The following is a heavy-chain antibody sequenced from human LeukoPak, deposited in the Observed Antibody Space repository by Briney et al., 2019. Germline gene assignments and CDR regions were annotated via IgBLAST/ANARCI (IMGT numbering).Heavy chain of an antibody. J-gene: IGHJ4*02. CDR3: ARDLSSGWTPYFDY. D-gene: IGHD6-19*01. CDR2: IWYDGSSK. CDR1: GFTFSSYG. Sequence: GGSLRLSCAASGFTFSSYGMHWVRQAPGKGLEWVAVIWYDGSSKYYADSVKGRFTISRDNSKNTLYLQMNSLRAEDTAVYYCARDLSSGWTPYFDYWGQGTLVTVSS. V-gene: IGHV3-33*01.